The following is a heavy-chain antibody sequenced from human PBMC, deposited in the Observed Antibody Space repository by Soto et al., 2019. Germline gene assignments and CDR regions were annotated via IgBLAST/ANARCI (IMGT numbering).Heavy chain of an antibody. CDR3: AKDQWRAAAAGLLDY. Sequence: PGGSLRLSCAASGFTFSRYGMHWVRQAPGKGLEWVAVISYDGSNKYYADSVKGRFTISRDNSKNTLYLQMNSLRAEDTAVYYCAKDQWRAAAAGLLDYWGQGTLVTVSS. CDR2: ISYDGSNK. D-gene: IGHD6-13*01. J-gene: IGHJ4*02. V-gene: IGHV3-30*18. CDR1: GFTFSRYG.